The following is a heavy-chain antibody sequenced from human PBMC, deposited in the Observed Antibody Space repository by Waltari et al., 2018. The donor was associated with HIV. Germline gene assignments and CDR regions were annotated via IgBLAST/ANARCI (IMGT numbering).Heavy chain of an antibody. CDR1: GYTFTNYP. Sequence: QVQLVQSGPEVKKPGASVKVSCKAPGYTFTNYPITMVRQAPGQGLQWMGWISANNGNTNYARKFRGRVTMTTDTSTSTAYMDLRSLRSDDTAMYYCAGGPGYCSGGSCFSEDAFDIWGHGTMVTVSS. CDR3: AGGPGYCSGGSCFSEDAFDI. D-gene: IGHD2-15*01. J-gene: IGHJ3*02. CDR2: ISANNGNT. V-gene: IGHV1-18*01.